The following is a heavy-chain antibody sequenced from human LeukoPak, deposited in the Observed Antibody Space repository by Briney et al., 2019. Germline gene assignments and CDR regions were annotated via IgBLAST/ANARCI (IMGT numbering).Heavy chain of an antibody. CDR1: GGSVNSYY. J-gene: IGHJ2*01. CDR2: IYASGSN. CDR3: ARGPYMRPGWCFDL. D-gene: IGHD1-14*01. Sequence: SETLSLTCTVSGGSVNSYYWSWIRQPAGKGLEWIGHIYASGSNDYNPSLKSRVTISVDTSKNQFSLKLSSVTAADTAVYYCARGPYMRPGWCFDLWGRGTLVTVSS. V-gene: IGHV4-4*07.